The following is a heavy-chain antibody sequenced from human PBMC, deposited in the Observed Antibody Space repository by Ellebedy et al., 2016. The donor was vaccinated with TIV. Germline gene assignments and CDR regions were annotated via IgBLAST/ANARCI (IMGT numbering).Heavy chain of an antibody. D-gene: IGHD2-15*01. V-gene: IGHV5-10-1*01. CDR2: IDPSDSYT. CDR1: GYSFTSYW. Sequence: GESLKISCKGSGYSFTSYWISWVRQMPGKGLEWMGRIDPSDSYTNYSPSFQGHVTISADKSISTAYPQWSSLKASDTAMYYCATPHGVVAARDDAFDIWGQGTMVTVSS. CDR3: ATPHGVVAARDDAFDI. J-gene: IGHJ3*02.